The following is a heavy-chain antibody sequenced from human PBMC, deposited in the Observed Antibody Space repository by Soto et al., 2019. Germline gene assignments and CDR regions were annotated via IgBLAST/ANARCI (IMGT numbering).Heavy chain of an antibody. Sequence: GGSLRLSCVASEFTLSSYWMHWVRQAPGKGLVWVSAISSDGSSTYYADSVKGRFTISRDNSKNTLYLQMNSLRAEDTAVYYCAKLRSMVRGVIITYYYYGMDVWGQGTTVTVSS. V-gene: IGHV3-74*01. CDR2: ISSDGSST. D-gene: IGHD3-10*01. CDR3: AKLRSMVRGVIITYYYYGMDV. J-gene: IGHJ6*02. CDR1: EFTLSSYW.